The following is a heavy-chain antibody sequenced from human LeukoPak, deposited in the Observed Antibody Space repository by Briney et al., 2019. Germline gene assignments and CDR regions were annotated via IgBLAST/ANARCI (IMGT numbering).Heavy chain of an antibody. D-gene: IGHD1-26*01. J-gene: IGHJ5*02. V-gene: IGHV3-9*01. Sequence: GRSLRLSCAGCGCTFDDYAMHEVRQAPGRGLEWVSGISWNSGSIGYADPVKDRFTISRDNAMNSLYLQMNRLRAEDTALYYCAKAGGSYYWTWFDPWGQGTLVTVSS. CDR1: GCTFDDYA. CDR3: AKAGGSYYWTWFDP. CDR2: ISWNSGSI.